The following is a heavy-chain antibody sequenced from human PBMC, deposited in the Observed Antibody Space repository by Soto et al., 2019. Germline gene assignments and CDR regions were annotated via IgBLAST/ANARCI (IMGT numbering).Heavy chain of an antibody. CDR3: ARDPAHSSGHY. CDR1: GFTVSNSY. Sequence: EVQLVESGGGLIQPGGSLRLSCAASGFTVSNSYMSGVRQAPGKGLEWVSLVYRDGTTYYADSVKGRCTISRDKSKNTLYLHMHSLRAEDTAVYYCARDPAHSSGHYWGQGTLVTVSS. D-gene: IGHD3-22*01. CDR2: VYRDGTT. V-gene: IGHV3-53*01. J-gene: IGHJ4*02.